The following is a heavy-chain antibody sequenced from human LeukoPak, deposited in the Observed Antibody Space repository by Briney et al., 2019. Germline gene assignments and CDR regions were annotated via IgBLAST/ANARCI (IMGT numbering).Heavy chain of an antibody. CDR3: ARRMQLARPPYYYYGMDV. J-gene: IGHJ6*02. CDR2: IWYDGSNK. CDR1: GFTFSSYG. D-gene: IGHD6-13*01. Sequence: GGSLRLSCAASGFTFSSYGMHWVRQAPGKGLEWMAVIWYDGSNKYYADSVKGRFTISRDNSKNTLYLQMNSLRAEDTAVYYCARRMQLARPPYYYYGMDVWGQGTTVTVSS. V-gene: IGHV3-33*01.